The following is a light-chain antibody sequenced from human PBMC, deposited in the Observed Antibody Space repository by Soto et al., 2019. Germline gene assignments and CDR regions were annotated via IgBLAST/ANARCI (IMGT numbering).Light chain of an antibody. CDR2: DNS. CDR1: GSNIGNNF. V-gene: IGLV1-51*01. CDR3: GTWDNSLSAYV. J-gene: IGLJ1*01. Sequence: QSVLTQPPSVSAAPGQKVTISCSGSGSNIGNNFVSWYQHFPGTAPKLLIYDNSKRPSGIPDRFSGSKSGTSATLGITGLQTGDEADYYCGTWDNSLSAYVFGAGTKVT.